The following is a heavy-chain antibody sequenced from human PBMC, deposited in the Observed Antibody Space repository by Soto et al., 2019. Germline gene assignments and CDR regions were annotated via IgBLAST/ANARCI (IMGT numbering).Heavy chain of an antibody. Sequence: PGGSLRLSCAASGFTFSSYGMHWVRQAPGKGLEWVAVISYDGSNKYYADSVKGRFTISRDNSKNTLYLQMNSPRAEDTAVYYCARMRNYNSVTDAFDFWGQGTMVTVSS. CDR2: ISYDGSNK. CDR3: ARMRNYNSVTDAFDF. J-gene: IGHJ3*01. V-gene: IGHV3-30*03. CDR1: GFTFSSYG. D-gene: IGHD1-7*01.